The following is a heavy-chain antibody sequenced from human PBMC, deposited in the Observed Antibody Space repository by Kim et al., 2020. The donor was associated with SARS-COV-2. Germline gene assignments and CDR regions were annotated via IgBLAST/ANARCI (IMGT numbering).Heavy chain of an antibody. D-gene: IGHD2-2*01. V-gene: IGHV3-21*01. Sequence: GGSLRLSCAASGFTFSTYSMNWVRQAPGKGLEWVSSISSTSAYIYYADSVKGRFTISRDNAKDSLYLQMNSLRAEDTAVYYCARNLVPTTKKYGMDVWGQGTTVTVSS. J-gene: IGHJ6*02. CDR1: GFTFSTYS. CDR2: ISSTSAYI. CDR3: ARNLVPTTKKYGMDV.